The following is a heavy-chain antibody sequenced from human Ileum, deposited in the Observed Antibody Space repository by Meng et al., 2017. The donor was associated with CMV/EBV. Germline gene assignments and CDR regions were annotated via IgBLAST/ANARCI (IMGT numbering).Heavy chain of an antibody. J-gene: IGHJ6*02. CDR3: AGDPRLLRNYFYGMDV. Sequence: GSLRLSCTLYGGSFTSYYWSWIRQPPGKGLEWIGEINHFGSTNYNPSLESRVTISVDTSKNQFSLKLNSVTAADTAVYYCAGDPRLLRNYFYGMDVWGQGTTVTVSS. D-gene: IGHD2-15*01. CDR2: INHFGST. V-gene: IGHV4-34*01. CDR1: GGSFTSYY.